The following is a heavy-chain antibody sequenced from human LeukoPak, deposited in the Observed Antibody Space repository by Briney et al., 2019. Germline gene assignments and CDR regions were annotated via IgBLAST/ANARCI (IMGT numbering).Heavy chain of an antibody. J-gene: IGHJ4*02. CDR3: ASGLGAYNWNRDY. Sequence: ASVKVSCKASAYTFTDYYMHWVRQAPGQGLEWMGWINPNSGGTNYAQKFQGRVTMTRDTSISTAYMELSRLRSDDTAVYYCASGLGAYNWNRDYWGQGTLVTVSS. V-gene: IGHV1-2*02. CDR1: AYTFTDYY. CDR2: INPNSGGT. D-gene: IGHD1-20*01.